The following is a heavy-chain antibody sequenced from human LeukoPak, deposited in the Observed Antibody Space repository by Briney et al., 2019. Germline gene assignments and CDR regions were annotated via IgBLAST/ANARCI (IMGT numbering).Heavy chain of an antibody. D-gene: IGHD6-19*01. J-gene: IGHJ6*02. Sequence: SETLSLTCTVSGGAISSHYWHWIRQPPGKGLEWIGHMSYSGSTIYNPSLKSRGTISVDTSKSQVSLRLDSVTAADTAVYYCATDSSGFFANGLGVWGQGTTVIVSS. CDR2: MSYSGST. CDR1: GGAISSHY. CDR3: ATDSSGFFANGLGV. V-gene: IGHV4-59*08.